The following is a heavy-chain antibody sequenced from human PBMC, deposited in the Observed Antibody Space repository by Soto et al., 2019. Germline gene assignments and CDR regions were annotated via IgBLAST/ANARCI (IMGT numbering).Heavy chain of an antibody. Sequence: WGSLRLSCAASGFTFSNAWMSWVRQAPGKGLEWVGRIKSKTDGGTTDYAAPVKGRFTISRDDSKNTLYLQMNSLKTEDTAVYYCTTDRQLPPNYYYYYGMDVWGQGTTVTVSS. V-gene: IGHV3-15*01. CDR3: TTDRQLPPNYYYYYGMDV. D-gene: IGHD6-6*01. J-gene: IGHJ6*02. CDR2: IKSKTDGGTT. CDR1: GFTFSNAW.